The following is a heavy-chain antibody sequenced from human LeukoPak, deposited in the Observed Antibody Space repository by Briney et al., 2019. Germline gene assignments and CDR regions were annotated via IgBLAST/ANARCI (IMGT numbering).Heavy chain of an antibody. Sequence: SETLSLTCTVSGGSISSYYWGWIRQPAGKGLEWIGRIYTSGSTSYNPSLKSRVTMSVDTSKNQIFLKLNSVTAADTAVYYCARERRAVAGEIDAFDIWGQGTMVTVSS. CDR2: IYTSGST. D-gene: IGHD6-19*01. J-gene: IGHJ3*02. V-gene: IGHV4-4*07. CDR3: ARERRAVAGEIDAFDI. CDR1: GGSISSYY.